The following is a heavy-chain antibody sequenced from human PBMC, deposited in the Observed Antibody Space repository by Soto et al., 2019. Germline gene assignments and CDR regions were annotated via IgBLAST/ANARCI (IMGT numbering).Heavy chain of an antibody. CDR1: GGTFSSYA. CDR2: IIPIFVTT. D-gene: IGHD6-25*01. Sequence: QVQLVQSGAEVKKPGSSVKVSCKASGGTFSSYAISWVRQAPGQGLEWMGGIIPIFVTTSYAQKFQGRVTITADDSTSTAYMELSSLRSEDTAVYYCAKGGLLAAASDYWGQGTLVTVSS. CDR3: AKGGLLAAASDY. V-gene: IGHV1-69*01. J-gene: IGHJ4*02.